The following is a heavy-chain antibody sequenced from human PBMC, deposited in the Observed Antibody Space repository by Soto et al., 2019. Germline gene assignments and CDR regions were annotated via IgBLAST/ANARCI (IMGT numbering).Heavy chain of an antibody. CDR1: GASIRSTDYY. CDR3: VRTARKGPCAPPCMGR. D-gene: IGHD2-21*02. Sequence: LSLTCTVSGASIRSTDYYWSWIRQAPGKGLEWIGYVYYTGSTYYNPSLISRLTISVDTSKNQFSLKLTPVTAAETTVYYCVRTARKGPCAPPCMGRWAQAAQVTV. CDR2: VYYTGST. J-gene: IGHJ4*02. V-gene: IGHV4-30-4*01.